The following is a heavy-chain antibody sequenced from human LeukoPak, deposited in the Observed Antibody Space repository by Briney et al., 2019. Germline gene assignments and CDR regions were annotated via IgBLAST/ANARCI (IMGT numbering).Heavy chain of an antibody. CDR1: GFTLSSYE. CDR3: ARGIGYYYGSGSYYSWLGNSYYFDY. D-gene: IGHD3-10*01. V-gene: IGHV4-59*05. Sequence: GSLRLSCTASGFTLSSYEMSWIRQAPGKGLEWIGSIYYSGSTYYNPSLKSRVTISVDTSKNQFSLKLSSVTAADTAVYYCARGIGYYYGSGSYYSWLGNSYYFDYWGQGTLVTVSS. CDR2: IYYSGST. J-gene: IGHJ4*02.